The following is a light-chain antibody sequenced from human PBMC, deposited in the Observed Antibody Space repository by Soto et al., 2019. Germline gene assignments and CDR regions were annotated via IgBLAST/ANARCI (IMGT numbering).Light chain of an antibody. J-gene: IGLJ7*01. CDR3: ATWDDDRRADV. CDR1: SSNIEGNT. CDR2: IDH. V-gene: IGLV1-44*01. Sequence: QSVLTQPPSLSGTPGQSVTISCSGSSSNIEGNTVHWYQHLPGTAPKLLIYIDHNRPSGIPDRFSGSKSGTSASLAISGLQSEDEADYYCATWDDDRRADVFGGGTQLTVL.